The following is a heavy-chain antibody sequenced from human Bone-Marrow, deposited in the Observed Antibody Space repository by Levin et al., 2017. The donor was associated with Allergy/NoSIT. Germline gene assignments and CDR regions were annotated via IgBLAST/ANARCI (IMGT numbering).Heavy chain of an antibody. CDR1: GFTFSSYG. V-gene: IGHV3-33*01. D-gene: IGHD4-17*01. J-gene: IGHJ2*01. CDR2: IWYDGSNK. Sequence: GESLKISCAASGFTFSSYGMHWVRQAPGKGLEWVAVIWYDGSNKYYADSVKGRFTISRDNSKNTLYLQMNSLRAEDTAVYYCARGHYGDSYWYFDLWGRGTLVTVSS. CDR3: ARGHYGDSYWYFDL.